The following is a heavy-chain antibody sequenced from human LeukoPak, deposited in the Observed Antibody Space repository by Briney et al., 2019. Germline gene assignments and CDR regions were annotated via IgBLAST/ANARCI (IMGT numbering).Heavy chain of an antibody. CDR1: GYTFNKYG. Sequence: ASVKVSCKASGYTFNKYGISWVRQTPGQGLEWMGWISAYNGNTNYAQMLQGRVTLTTDTSTSTAYMELRSLTSDDTAVYYYARDDGIGVVGTEVDWGQGTLVTVSS. CDR3: ARDDGIGVVGTEVD. CDR2: ISAYNGNT. V-gene: IGHV1-18*01. J-gene: IGHJ4*02. D-gene: IGHD6-19*01.